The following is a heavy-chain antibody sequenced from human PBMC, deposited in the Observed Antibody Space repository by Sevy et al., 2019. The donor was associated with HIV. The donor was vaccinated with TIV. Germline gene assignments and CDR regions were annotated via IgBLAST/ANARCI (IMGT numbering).Heavy chain of an antibody. CDR3: TRQGAGTPYYYYYYYMDV. CDR1: GFTFSGSA. CDR2: IRSKANSYAT. Sequence: GGSLRLSCAASGFTFSGSAMHWVRQASGKGLEWVGRIRSKANSYATADAASVKGRFTISRDDSKNTAYLQMNSLKTEDTAVYYCTRQGAGTPYYYYYYYMDVWGKGTTVTVSS. D-gene: IGHD6-19*01. V-gene: IGHV3-73*01. J-gene: IGHJ6*03.